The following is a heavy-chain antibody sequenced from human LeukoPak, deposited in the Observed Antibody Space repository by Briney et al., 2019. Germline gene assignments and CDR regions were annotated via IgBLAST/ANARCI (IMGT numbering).Heavy chain of an antibody. D-gene: IGHD3-22*01. V-gene: IGHV3-48*02. J-gene: IGHJ6*02. CDR2: IGSSGSPT. CDR1: GFAFSSYN. CDR3: ARRPYSDTSGRLSDV. Sequence: GGSRRLSCAASGFAFSSYNMNWVRQAPGKGLEWISYIGSSGSPTHYADSVGGRFTISRDNAKNSLYLQMNSLRDEDTAVYFCARRPYSDTSGRLSDVWGQGTTVTVSS.